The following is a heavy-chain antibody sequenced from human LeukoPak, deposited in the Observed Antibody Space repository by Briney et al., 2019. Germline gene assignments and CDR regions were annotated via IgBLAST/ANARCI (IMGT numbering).Heavy chain of an antibody. CDR2: ISGGGDII. V-gene: IGHV3-23*01. CDR3: ARDLNTPGINWKNYFDY. Sequence: PGGSLRLSCVASGFTFNRYAMTWVRQAPGKGLEWVSTISGGGDIIYDADSVKGRFTISRDNSKNTVYLQMNSLRAEDTALYYCARDLNTPGINWKNYFDYWGQGTLVTVSS. CDR1: GFTFNRYA. J-gene: IGHJ4*02. D-gene: IGHD1-1*01.